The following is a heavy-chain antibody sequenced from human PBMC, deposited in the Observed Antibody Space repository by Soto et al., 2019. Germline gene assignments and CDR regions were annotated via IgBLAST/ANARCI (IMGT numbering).Heavy chain of an antibody. Sequence: ASVKVSCKASGYTFTSYYMHWVRQATGQGLEWMGWMNPNSGNTGYAQKFQGRVTMTRNTSISTAYMELSSLRSEDTAVYYCARSDYDFWSGYFTVYYYYMDVWGKGTTVTVSS. D-gene: IGHD3-3*01. CDR1: GYTFTSYY. J-gene: IGHJ6*03. V-gene: IGHV1-8*02. CDR3: ARSDYDFWSGYFTVYYYYMDV. CDR2: MNPNSGNT.